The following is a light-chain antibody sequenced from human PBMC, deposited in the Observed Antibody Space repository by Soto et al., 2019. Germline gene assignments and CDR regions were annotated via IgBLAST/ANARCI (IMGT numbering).Light chain of an antibody. CDR1: QSISSW. CDR2: DAS. Sequence: DIQMTQSPSTLSASVVDRVTITCRASQSISSWLAWYQQKPGKAPKLLIYDASSLESGVPSRFSGSGSGTEFTLSISSLEPEDFAVYYCQQRSNWPRTFGQGTKVDIK. J-gene: IGKJ1*01. CDR3: QQRSNWPRT. V-gene: IGKV1-5*01.